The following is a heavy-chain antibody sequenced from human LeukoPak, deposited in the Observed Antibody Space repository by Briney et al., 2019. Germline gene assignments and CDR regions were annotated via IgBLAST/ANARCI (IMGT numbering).Heavy chain of an antibody. J-gene: IGHJ5*02. Sequence: GESLKISCKGSGYSFTSYWIGWVRQMPGKGLEWIGIIYPGDSDTRYSPSFQGQVTISADKSISTAYLQWSSLKASDTAMYYCASLYCSSTSCYEGWFDPWGQGTLVTVSS. CDR3: ASLYCSSTSCYEGWFDP. CDR1: GYSFTSYW. V-gene: IGHV5-51*01. CDR2: IYPGDSDT. D-gene: IGHD2-2*01.